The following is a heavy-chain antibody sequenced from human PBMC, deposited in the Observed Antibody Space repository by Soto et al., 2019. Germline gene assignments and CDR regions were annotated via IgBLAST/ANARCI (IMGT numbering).Heavy chain of an antibody. CDR3: ARERGRYGMDV. CDR1: GYTFTSYD. D-gene: IGHD3-10*01. CDR2: MNPNSRNT. V-gene: IGHV1-8*01. Sequence: QVQLVQSGAEVKKPGASVKVSCKASGYTFTSYDINWVRQATGQGLEYMGWMNPNSRNTGYAQKFQGRVTMTRYTSISTAYMELSSLRSHDTAVYYCARERGRYGMDVWGQATTVTVSS. J-gene: IGHJ6*02.